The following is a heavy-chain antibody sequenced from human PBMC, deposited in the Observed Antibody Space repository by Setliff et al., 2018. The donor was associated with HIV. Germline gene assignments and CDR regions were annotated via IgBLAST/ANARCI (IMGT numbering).Heavy chain of an antibody. CDR3: AIEPLPGDFGDF. J-gene: IGHJ4*02. CDR1: GGTFSSYA. D-gene: IGHD7-27*01. Sequence: ASVKVSCKASGGTFSSYAISWVRQAPGQGLEWMGWMNPNSGNTGYAQKFQGRVTMTRNTSISTAYMELSSLRSEDTAVYYCAIEPLPGDFGDFWGQGTLVTVSS. CDR2: MNPNSGNT. V-gene: IGHV1-8*02.